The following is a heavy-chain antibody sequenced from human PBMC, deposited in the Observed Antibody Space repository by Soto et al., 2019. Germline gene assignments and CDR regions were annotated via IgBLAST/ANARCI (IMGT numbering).Heavy chain of an antibody. CDR3: AKVGARSGYDVYYYYGMDV. V-gene: IGHV3-30*18. Sequence: GGSLRLSCAASGFTFSSYGMHWVRQAPGKGLEWVAVISYDGSNKYYADSVKGRFTVSRDNSKNTLYLQMNSLRAEDTAVYYCAKVGARSGYDVYYYYGMDVWGQGTTVTVSS. CDR1: GFTFSSYG. D-gene: IGHD5-12*01. CDR2: ISYDGSNK. J-gene: IGHJ6*02.